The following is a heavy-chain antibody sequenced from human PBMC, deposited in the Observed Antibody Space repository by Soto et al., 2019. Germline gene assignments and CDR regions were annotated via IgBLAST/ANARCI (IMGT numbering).Heavy chain of an antibody. D-gene: IGHD2-21*02. CDR1: GDTFTNYY. CDR3: ARGGHVVVVTAALDY. CDR2: VNPSGGHT. Sequence: QVQLMQSGAEVKKPGASVKVSCKASGDTFTNYYIYWVRHAPGQGLEWMGTVNPSGGHTTYAQYCLGRVTMTRDTSTSTLYMELTSLTSDDTAVYYCARGGHVVVVTAALDYWGQGTLVTVSS. V-gene: IGHV1-46*01. J-gene: IGHJ4*02.